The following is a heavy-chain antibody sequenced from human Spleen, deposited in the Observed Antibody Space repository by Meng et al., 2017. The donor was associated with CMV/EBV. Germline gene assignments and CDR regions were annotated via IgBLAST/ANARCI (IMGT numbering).Heavy chain of an antibody. J-gene: IGHJ4*02. CDR3: ARGLIDRYDSRCYYYFLY. V-gene: IGHV3-23*01. Sequence: GESLKISCAASGFTFSSYAMSWVRQAPGKGLEWVSGLADDDFETHYADSVKGRFTISRDNSKITLYLHLNSLRPEDTAMYYCARGLIDRYDSRCYYYFLYWGQGTLVTVSS. CDR1: GFTFSSYA. CDR2: LADDDFET. D-gene: IGHD3-22*01.